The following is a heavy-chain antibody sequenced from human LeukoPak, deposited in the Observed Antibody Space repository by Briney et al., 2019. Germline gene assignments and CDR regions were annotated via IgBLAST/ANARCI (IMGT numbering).Heavy chain of an antibody. CDR2: LSTDGSST. Sequence: AGSLRLSCAVSAFTFCSYWMHRGRQAPGNGLVWVSRLSTDGSSTSYADSVKGRFTISRDNAKDTLYLQMNSLRAEETAVYYCCRVGTGTTSDYWGQGTLVTVSS. CDR3: CRVGTGTTSDY. D-gene: IGHD1-14*01. J-gene: IGHJ4*02. V-gene: IGHV3-74*01. CDR1: AFTFCSYW.